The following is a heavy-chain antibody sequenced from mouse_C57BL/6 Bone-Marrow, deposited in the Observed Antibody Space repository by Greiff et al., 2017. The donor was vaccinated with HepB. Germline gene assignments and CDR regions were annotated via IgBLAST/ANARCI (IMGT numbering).Heavy chain of an antibody. J-gene: IGHJ4*01. CDR1: GYTFTSYW. CDR2: IDPSDSYT. V-gene: IGHV1-59*01. D-gene: IGHD2-4*01. CDR3: ARTGDYDVGYYAMDY. Sequence: VQLQQPGAELVRPGTPVKLSCKASGYTFTSYWMHWVKQRPGQGLEWIGVIDPSDSYTNYNQKFKGKATLTVDTSSSTAYMQLSSLTSEDSAVYYWARTGDYDVGYYAMDYWGQGTSVTVCS.